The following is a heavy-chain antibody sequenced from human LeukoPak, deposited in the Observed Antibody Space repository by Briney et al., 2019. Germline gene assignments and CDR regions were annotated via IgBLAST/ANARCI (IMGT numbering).Heavy chain of an antibody. D-gene: IGHD5-12*01. CDR3: AKEVKDDIVATIHDY. Sequence: GGSLRLSCAASGFTFRSCAMSWVRQAPGKGLEWVSGISGSGYSTYYADSVKGRFTISRDNSKNTLYLQMNSLRAEDTAVYYCAKEVKDDIVATIHDYWGQGTLVTVSS. CDR1: GFTFRSCA. CDR2: ISGSGYST. J-gene: IGHJ4*02. V-gene: IGHV3-23*01.